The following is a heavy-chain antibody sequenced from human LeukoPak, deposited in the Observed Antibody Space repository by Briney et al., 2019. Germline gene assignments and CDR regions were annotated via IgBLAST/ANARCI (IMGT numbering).Heavy chain of an antibody. J-gene: IGHJ6*03. Sequence: SETLSLTCTVSGGSISSYYWSWIRQPPGKGLEWIGYIYYSGSTNYNPSLKSRVTISVDTSKNRFSLKLSSVTAADTAVYYCARVGYSSSWYYYYYMDVWGKGTTVTISS. D-gene: IGHD6-13*01. CDR2: IYYSGST. CDR3: ARVGYSSSWYYYYYMDV. CDR1: GGSISSYY. V-gene: IGHV4-59*01.